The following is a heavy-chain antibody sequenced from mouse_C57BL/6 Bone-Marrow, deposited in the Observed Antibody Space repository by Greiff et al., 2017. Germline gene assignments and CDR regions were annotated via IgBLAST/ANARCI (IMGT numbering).Heavy chain of an antibody. Sequence: EVQLVESGGGLVKPGGSLKLSCAASGFTFSDYGMHWVRQAPEKGLEWVAYISSGSSTIYYADTVKGRFTISRDNAKNTLFLQMTSLRSEDTAMYYCARGAQATPMDYWGQGTSVTVSS. J-gene: IGHJ4*01. CDR1: GFTFSDYG. D-gene: IGHD3-2*02. CDR2: ISSGSSTI. V-gene: IGHV5-17*01. CDR3: ARGAQATPMDY.